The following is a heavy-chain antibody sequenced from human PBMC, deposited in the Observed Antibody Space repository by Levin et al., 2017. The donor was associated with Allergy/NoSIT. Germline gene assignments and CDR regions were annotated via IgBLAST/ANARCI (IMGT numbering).Heavy chain of an antibody. J-gene: IGHJ4*02. V-gene: IGHV3-48*02. CDR1: GFTFSSYS. Sequence: GGSLRLSCAASGFTFSSYSMNWVRQAPGKGLEWVSYISSSSSTIYYADSVKGRFTISRDNAKNSLYLQMNSLRDEDTAVYYCASDSHYYGSGSYDHQPADFDYWGQGTLVTVSS. CDR3: ASDSHYYGSGSYDHQPADFDY. D-gene: IGHD3-10*01. CDR2: ISSSSSTI.